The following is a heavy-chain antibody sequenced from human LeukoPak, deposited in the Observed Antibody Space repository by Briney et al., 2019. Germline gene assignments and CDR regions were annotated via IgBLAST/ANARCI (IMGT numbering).Heavy chain of an antibody. D-gene: IGHD3-3*01. V-gene: IGHV3-7*05. Sequence: GGSLRLSCAASGSIFSSYWMCWVRQAPGKGLEWVANIKQDGSEKYYVGSVKGRFTISRDNARNSLYLQMNSLRAEDTAVYYCAREFFGADYFDFWGQGTLVTVSS. CDR2: IKQDGSEK. CDR3: AREFFGADYFDF. CDR1: GSIFSSYW. J-gene: IGHJ4*02.